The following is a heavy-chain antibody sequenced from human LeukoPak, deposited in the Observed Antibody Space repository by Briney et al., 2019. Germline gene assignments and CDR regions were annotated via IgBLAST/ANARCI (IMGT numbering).Heavy chain of an antibody. CDR3: ARDHQYYDFWSGYYFH. CDR2: ISYDGSNK. Sequence: PGRSLRLFCAASGFTFSSYAMHWVRQAPGKGLEWVAVISYDGSNKYYADSVKGRFTISRDNSKNTLYLQMNSLRAEDTAVYYCARDHQYYDFWSGYYFHWGQGTLVTVSS. D-gene: IGHD3-3*01. V-gene: IGHV3-30*04. CDR1: GFTFSSYA. J-gene: IGHJ4*02.